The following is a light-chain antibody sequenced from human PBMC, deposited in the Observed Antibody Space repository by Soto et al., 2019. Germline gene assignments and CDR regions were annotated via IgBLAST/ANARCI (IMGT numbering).Light chain of an antibody. CDR2: GNS. V-gene: IGLV1-40*01. J-gene: IGLJ3*02. CDR3: QSYDSSLSGWV. CDR1: RSNIGAGYD. Sequence: QSVLTQPPSVSGAPGQRVTISCTGSRSNIGAGYDVHWYQQLPGTAPKLLIYGNSNRPSGVPDRFSGSKPGTSASLAITGLQAEDGADYYCQSYDSSLSGWVFGGGTKLTVL.